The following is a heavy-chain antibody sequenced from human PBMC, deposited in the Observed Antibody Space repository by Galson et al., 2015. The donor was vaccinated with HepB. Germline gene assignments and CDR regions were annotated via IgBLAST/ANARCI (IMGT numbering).Heavy chain of an antibody. V-gene: IGHV3-30*18. CDR3: AKDRYYYDSSGYAPYYYYGMDV. CDR1: GFTFSSYG. J-gene: IGHJ6*02. D-gene: IGHD3-22*01. CDR2: ISYDGSNK. Sequence: SLRLSCAASGFTFSSYGMHWVRQAPGKGLEWVAVISYDGSNKYYADSVKGRFTISRDNSKNTLYLQMNSLRAEDTAVYYCAKDRYYYDSSGYAPYYYYGMDVWGQGTTVTVSS.